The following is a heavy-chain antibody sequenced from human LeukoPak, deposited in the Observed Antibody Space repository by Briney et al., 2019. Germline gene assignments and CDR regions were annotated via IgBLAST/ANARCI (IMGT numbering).Heavy chain of an antibody. D-gene: IGHD5-18*01. Sequence: KPSETLSLTCTVSGGSVSSYYWSWIRQPPGKGLEWIGYIYYSGSTNYNPSLKSRVTISVDSSKNQFSLKLSSVTAADTAVYYCARGDTAMVRWGQGTLVTVSS. J-gene: IGHJ4*02. V-gene: IGHV4-59*02. CDR1: GGSVSSYY. CDR3: ARGDTAMVR. CDR2: IYYSGST.